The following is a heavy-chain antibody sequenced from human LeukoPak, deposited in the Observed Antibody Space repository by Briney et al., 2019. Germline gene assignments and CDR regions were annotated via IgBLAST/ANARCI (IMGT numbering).Heavy chain of an antibody. CDR1: GYTFTSYG. J-gene: IGHJ3*02. Sequence: ASVKVSCKASGYTFTSYGISWVRQAPGQGLEWMGWISAYNGNTNYAQKLQGRVTMTTDTSTSTAYMELSSLRSEDTAVYYCAREGALCSSTSCDAFDIWGQGTMVTVSS. V-gene: IGHV1-18*01. D-gene: IGHD2-2*01. CDR3: AREGALCSSTSCDAFDI. CDR2: ISAYNGNT.